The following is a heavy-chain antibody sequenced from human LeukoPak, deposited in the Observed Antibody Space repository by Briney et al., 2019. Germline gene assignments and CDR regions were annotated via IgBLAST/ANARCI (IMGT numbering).Heavy chain of an antibody. V-gene: IGHV3-11*06. J-gene: IGHJ6*04. D-gene: IGHD6-19*01. CDR3: ARDEIAVAGTHYYYYGMDV. Sequence: PGGSLRLSCAASGFTFSDYYMGWIRQAPGKGLEWVSYISSSSSYTNYADSVKGRFTISRDNAKNSLYLQMNSLRAEDTAVYYCARDEIAVAGTHYYYYGMDVWGKGTTVTVSS. CDR2: ISSSSSYT. CDR1: GFTFSDYY.